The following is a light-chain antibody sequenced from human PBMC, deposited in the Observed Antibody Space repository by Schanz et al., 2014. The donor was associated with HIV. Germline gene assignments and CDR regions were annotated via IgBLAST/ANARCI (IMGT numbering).Light chain of an antibody. Sequence: DIQMTQSPSSLSASVGDRVIITCRTSQTIRKYLNWYQMKPGKAPKLVMSATSVLQTGVPSRFSGSGSGTDFTFTISSLQPEDSATYYCQQSYSIPLTFGGGTKVEI. V-gene: IGKV1-39*01. J-gene: IGKJ4*01. CDR1: QTIRKY. CDR2: ATS. CDR3: QQSYSIPLT.